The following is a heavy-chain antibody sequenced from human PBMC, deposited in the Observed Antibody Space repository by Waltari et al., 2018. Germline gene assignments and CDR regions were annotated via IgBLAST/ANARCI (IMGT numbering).Heavy chain of an antibody. D-gene: IGHD6-19*01. V-gene: IGHV3-48*04. CDR1: GFTFSSYS. CDR3: ARDVAVAAPNWFDP. CDR2: ISSSSSTI. J-gene: IGHJ5*02. Sequence: EVQLVESGGGLVQPGGSLRLSCVASGFTFSSYSMNWVRQAPGKGLEWVSYISSSSSTIYYADSVKGRFTISRDNAKNSLYLQMNSLRAEDTAVYYCARDVAVAAPNWFDPWGQGTLVTVSS.